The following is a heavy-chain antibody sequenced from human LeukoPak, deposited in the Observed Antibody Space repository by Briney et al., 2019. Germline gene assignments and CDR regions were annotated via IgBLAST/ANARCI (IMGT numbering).Heavy chain of an antibody. CDR1: GYTFTSYG. Sequence: ASVKVSCKASGYTFTSYGISWVRQAPGQGLEWMGWISAYNGNTNYAQKLQGRVTMTTDTSTSTAYMELRSLRSDDTAVYYCASSHCSSTSCYFPPPFDPWGQGTLVTVSS. CDR2: ISAYNGNT. D-gene: IGHD2-2*01. V-gene: IGHV1-18*01. CDR3: ASSHCSSTSCYFPPPFDP. J-gene: IGHJ5*02.